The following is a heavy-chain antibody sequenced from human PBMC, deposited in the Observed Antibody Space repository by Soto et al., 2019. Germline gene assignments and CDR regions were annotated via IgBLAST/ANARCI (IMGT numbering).Heavy chain of an antibody. D-gene: IGHD4-17*01. CDR2: IYYSGST. V-gene: IGHV4-39*01. CDR1: GGSISSGGYY. J-gene: IGHJ6*02. CDR3: ARRVTTKYYYYGMDV. Sequence: SETLSLTCTVSGGSISSGGYYWSWIRQHPGKGLEWIGYIYYSGSTYYNPSLKSRVTISVDTSKNQFSLKLSSVTAADTAVYYCARRVTTKYYYYGMDVWGQGTTVTVSS.